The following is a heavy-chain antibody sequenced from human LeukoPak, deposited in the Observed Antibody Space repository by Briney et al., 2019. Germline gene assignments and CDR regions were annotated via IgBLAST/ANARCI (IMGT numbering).Heavy chain of an antibody. Sequence: GGSLRLSCAASGFTFSTYAIHWVRQAPGKGLEWVAAIWFDGSEQYYADSVKGRFIISRDNSKSTSNLQLNSLRAEDTAVYYCAREGDSRWGELSPWGQGTLVTVSS. D-gene: IGHD3-16*02. CDR3: AREGDSRWGELSP. V-gene: IGHV3-33*01. J-gene: IGHJ1*01. CDR1: GFTFSTYA. CDR2: IWFDGSEQ.